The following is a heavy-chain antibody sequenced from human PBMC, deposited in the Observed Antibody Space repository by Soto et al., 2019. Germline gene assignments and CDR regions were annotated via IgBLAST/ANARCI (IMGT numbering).Heavy chain of an antibody. J-gene: IGHJ4*02. CDR1: GFIFKVYL. D-gene: IGHD3-10*01. CDR2: IYNDGSYT. Sequence: HPGGSLRLSCAASGFIFKVYLMHWVRQTPGKGLVWISRIYNDGSYTDYADSVRGRFTISRDNVNDTLYLQMNNLRAEDSGLYYCTRGPRPISTGTGAYWGQGTQVTVS. CDR3: TRGPRPISTGTGAY. V-gene: IGHV3-74*01.